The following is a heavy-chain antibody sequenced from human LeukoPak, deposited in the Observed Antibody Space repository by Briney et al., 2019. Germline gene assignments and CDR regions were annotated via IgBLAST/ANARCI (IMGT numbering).Heavy chain of an antibody. CDR1: GYTFTGYY. D-gene: IGHD5-24*01. CDR2: INPNSGGT. V-gene: IGHV1-2*02. CDR3: ARGRWLQNYYGMDV. J-gene: IGHJ6*02. Sequence: ASVKVSRKASGYTFTGYYMHWVRQAPGQGLEWMEWINPNSGGTNYAQKFQGRVTMTRDTSISTAYMELSRLRSDDTAVYYCARGRWLQNYYGMDVWGQGTTVTVSS.